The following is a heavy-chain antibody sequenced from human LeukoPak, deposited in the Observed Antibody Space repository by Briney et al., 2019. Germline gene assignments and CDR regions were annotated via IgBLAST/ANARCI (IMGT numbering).Heavy chain of an antibody. Sequence: TSETLSLTCTVSGASISSYYWSWIRQPPGKGLDWIGYIHYSGSTNYNPSLKSRVTISVDTSKNQFSLKLMSVTAADTAVYYCARNAKQWLVQEYWGQGTLVTVSS. J-gene: IGHJ4*02. CDR1: GASISSYY. CDR3: ARNAKQWLVQEY. D-gene: IGHD6-19*01. V-gene: IGHV4-59*01. CDR2: IHYSGST.